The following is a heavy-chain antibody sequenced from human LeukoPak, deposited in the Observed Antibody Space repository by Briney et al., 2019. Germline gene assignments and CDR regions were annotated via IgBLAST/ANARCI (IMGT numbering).Heavy chain of an antibody. CDR3: ARPGRDGGYSYGFDY. Sequence: PGESLKISCKGSGYSFTSYWIGWVRQMPGKGLEWMGIIYPGDSDSIYSPSFQGQVTISADKSLSTAYLQWSSLKASDTAMYYCARPGRDGGYSYGFDYWGQGTLVTVSS. D-gene: IGHD5-18*01. CDR2: IYPGDSDS. V-gene: IGHV5-51*01. CDR1: GYSFTSYW. J-gene: IGHJ4*02.